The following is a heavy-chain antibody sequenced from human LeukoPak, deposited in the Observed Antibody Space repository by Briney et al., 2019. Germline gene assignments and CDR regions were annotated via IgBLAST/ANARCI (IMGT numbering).Heavy chain of an antibody. CDR2: IIPIFGTA. Sequence: SVKVSCKASGGTFSSYAISWVRQAPGQGLEWMGGIIPIFGTANYAQKFQGRVTITADKSTSTAYMELSSLRSEDTAVYYCARVRDGSGSYCPYYYYYMDVWGKGTTVTVSS. V-gene: IGHV1-69*06. CDR3: ARVRDGSGSYCPYYYYYMDV. J-gene: IGHJ6*03. CDR1: GGTFSSYA. D-gene: IGHD3-10*01.